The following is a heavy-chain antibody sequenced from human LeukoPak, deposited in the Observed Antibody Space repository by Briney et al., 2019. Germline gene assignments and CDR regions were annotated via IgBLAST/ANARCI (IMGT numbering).Heavy chain of an antibody. V-gene: IGHV1-18*01. J-gene: IGHJ3*02. Sequence: ASVKVSCKASGYTFTSYGISWVRQAPGQGLEWMGWISAYNGNTNYAQKLQGRVTMTTDTSTSTAYMELRSLRSDDTAVYYCAKVVTEEDAFDIWGQGTMVTVSS. CDR1: GYTFTSYG. CDR2: ISAYNGNT. CDR3: AKVVTEEDAFDI. D-gene: IGHD7-27*01.